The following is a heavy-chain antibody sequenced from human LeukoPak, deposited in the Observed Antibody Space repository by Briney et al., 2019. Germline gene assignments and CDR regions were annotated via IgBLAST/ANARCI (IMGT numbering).Heavy chain of an antibody. J-gene: IGHJ4*02. CDR3: AHHYDSSGYPTHFGY. Sequence: SETLSLTCTVSGGSISSYYWSWIRQPAGKGLEWIGRIYTSGSTNYNPSLKSRVTMSVDTSKNQFSLKLSSVTAADTAVYYCAHHYDSSGYPTHFGYWGQGTLVTVSS. CDR1: GGSISSYY. D-gene: IGHD3-22*01. CDR2: IYTSGST. V-gene: IGHV4-4*07.